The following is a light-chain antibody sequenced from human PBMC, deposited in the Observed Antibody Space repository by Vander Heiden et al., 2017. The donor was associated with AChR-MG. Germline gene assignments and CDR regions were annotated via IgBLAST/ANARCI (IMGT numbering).Light chain of an antibody. J-gene: IGKJ2*01. Sequence: DIQMTQSPSSLSASVGDRVTITCRASQSISSYLNWYQQKPGKAPKLLIYAASSLQSGVPSRFSGSGSGTDFTLTISILQPEDFATYYCQQTDSTPPYTFGQGTKLEIK. CDR2: AAS. CDR1: QSISSY. CDR3: QQTDSTPPYT. V-gene: IGKV1-39*01.